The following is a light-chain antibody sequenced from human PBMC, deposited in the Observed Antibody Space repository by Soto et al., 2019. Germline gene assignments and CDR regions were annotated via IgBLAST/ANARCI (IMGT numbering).Light chain of an antibody. CDR2: DAS. CDR1: QSVSSY. J-gene: IGKJ1*01. Sequence: EIVLTQSPATLSLSPGERATLSCRASQSVSSYLAWYQQKPGQAPRLLIYDASNRATDIPVRFSGSGSGTDFTLTISSLEPEDFAVYYCQQRSNWPGTFGQGTKVEIK. V-gene: IGKV3-11*01. CDR3: QQRSNWPGT.